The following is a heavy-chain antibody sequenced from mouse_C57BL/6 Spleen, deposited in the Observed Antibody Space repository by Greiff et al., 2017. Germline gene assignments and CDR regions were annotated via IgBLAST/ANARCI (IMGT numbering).Heavy chain of an antibody. V-gene: IGHV1-55*01. Sequence: VQLQQPGAELVKPGASVKMSCKASGYTFTSYWITWVKQRPGQGLEWIGDIYPGSGSTNYNEKFKSKATLTVATSSSTAYMQLSSLTAEDSAGYYRARWDDGYSGYAMDYWGQGTSVTVSS. CDR3: ARWDDGYSGYAMDY. D-gene: IGHD2-3*01. CDR1: GYTFTSYW. J-gene: IGHJ4*01. CDR2: IYPGSGST.